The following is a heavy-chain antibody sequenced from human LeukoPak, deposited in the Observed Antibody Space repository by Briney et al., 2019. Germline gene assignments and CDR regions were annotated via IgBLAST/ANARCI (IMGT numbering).Heavy chain of an antibody. D-gene: IGHD1-14*01. CDR1: GGSISSRSYY. J-gene: IGHJ5*02. CDR3: ARGPLTLPFEA. Sequence: SETLSLTCTVSGGSISSRSYYWGWIRQPPGKGLEWIGSIYYSGSSYNNPSLKSRVTISVDTSKNQFSLKLSSVTAADTAVYYCARGPLTLPFEAWGQGTLVTVSS. CDR2: IYYSGSS. V-gene: IGHV4-39*07.